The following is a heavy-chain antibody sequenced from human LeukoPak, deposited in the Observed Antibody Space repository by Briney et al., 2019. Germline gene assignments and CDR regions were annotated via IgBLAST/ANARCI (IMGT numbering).Heavy chain of an antibody. CDR2: IYYSGST. Sequence: SETLSLTCTVSGTSISNYYWSWLRQPPGKGLEWIAYIYYSGSTNYNPSLKSRVTISVDTSKNQFSLKLSSVTAADTAVYHCARGATVRHGDYATYNLFDPWGQGTLVTVSS. J-gene: IGHJ5*02. CDR3: ARGATVRHGDYATYNLFDP. D-gene: IGHD4-17*01. V-gene: IGHV4-59*01. CDR1: GTSISNYY.